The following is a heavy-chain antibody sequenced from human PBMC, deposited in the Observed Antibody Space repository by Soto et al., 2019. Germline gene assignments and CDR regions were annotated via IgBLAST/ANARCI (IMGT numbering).Heavy chain of an antibody. CDR2: ISGSGGNT. Sequence: EVQLLESGGGLVQPGGSLRLSCAASGFTFSSYAMSWVRQAPGKGLEWVSAISGSGGNTYYADSVKGRFTISRDKSKNRGNLQKNSLRVEDTALYYCARDYDSSGYYSSYAFDICGRGTMVTVSS. J-gene: IGHJ3*02. CDR1: GFTFSSYA. V-gene: IGHV3-23*01. D-gene: IGHD3-22*01. CDR3: ARDYDSSGYYSSYAFDI.